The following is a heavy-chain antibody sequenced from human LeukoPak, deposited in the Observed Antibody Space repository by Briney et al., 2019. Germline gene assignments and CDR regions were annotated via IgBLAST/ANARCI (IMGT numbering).Heavy chain of an antibody. Sequence: PGGSLRLSCAASGFTFNNCGMSWVRQAPGKGLEWVSAISGSSGRTYYADSVKGRFTISRDNAKNSLYLQMNSLRAEDTAVYYCAREAYCSSTSCFWGWGYYYGMDVWGQGTTVTVSS. CDR1: GFTFNNCG. V-gene: IGHV3-23*01. CDR2: ISGSSGRT. CDR3: AREAYCSSTSCFWGWGYYYGMDV. J-gene: IGHJ6*02. D-gene: IGHD2-2*01.